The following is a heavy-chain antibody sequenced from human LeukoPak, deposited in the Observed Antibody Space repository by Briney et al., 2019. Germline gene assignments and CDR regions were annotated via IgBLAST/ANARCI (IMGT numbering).Heavy chain of an antibody. Sequence: ASVNVSCKASGYTCTTYDINWVRQATAQGLEWMGWMNPNSGNTGYAQKFQGRVTMTRNTSISTAYMELSSLRSEDTAVYYCARVKSGSIFYYYYGMDVWGQGTTVTVSS. D-gene: IGHD1-26*01. CDR3: ARVKSGSIFYYYYGMDV. V-gene: IGHV1-8*01. CDR2: MNPNSGNT. J-gene: IGHJ6*02. CDR1: GYTCTTYD.